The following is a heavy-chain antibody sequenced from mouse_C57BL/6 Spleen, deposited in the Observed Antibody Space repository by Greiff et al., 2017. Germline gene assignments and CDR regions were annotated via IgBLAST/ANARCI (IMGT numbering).Heavy chain of an antibody. Sequence: QVQLQQPGAELVRPGASVKLSCKASGYTFTSYWMDWVKQRPGQGLEWIGNIYPSDSETHYNQKFKDKATMTADKSSSTAYMQLSSLTSEDSAGYYFARRGELFGYAMDYWGQGTSVTVSS. D-gene: IGHD1-1*01. CDR2: IYPSDSET. CDR3: ARRGELFGYAMDY. J-gene: IGHJ4*01. V-gene: IGHV1-61*01. CDR1: GYTFTSYW.